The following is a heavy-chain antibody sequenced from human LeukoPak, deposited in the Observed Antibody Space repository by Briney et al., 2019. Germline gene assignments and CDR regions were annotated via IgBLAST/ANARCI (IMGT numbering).Heavy chain of an antibody. J-gene: IGHJ4*02. CDR3: AKGYDFWSGYIDY. CDR1: GFTFDDYA. D-gene: IGHD3-3*01. V-gene: IGHV3-9*01. CDR2: ISWNSGSI. Sequence: PGRSLRLSCAASGFTFDDYAMHWVRQAPGKGLEWVSGISWNSGSIGYADSEKGRFTISRDNAKNSLYLQMNSLRAEDTALYYCAKGYDFWSGYIDYWGQGTLVTVSS.